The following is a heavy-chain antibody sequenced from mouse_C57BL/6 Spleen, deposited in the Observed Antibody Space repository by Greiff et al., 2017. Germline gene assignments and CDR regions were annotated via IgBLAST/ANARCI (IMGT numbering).Heavy chain of an antibody. D-gene: IGHD2-2*01. V-gene: IGHV1-82*01. Sequence: QVQLQQSGPELVKPGASVKISCKASGYAFSSSWMNWVKQRPGKGLEWIGRIYPGDGDTNYNGKFKGKATLTADKSSSTAYMQLSSLTSEDSAVYFCARRIFYGYDGDYAMDYWGQGTSVTVSS. J-gene: IGHJ4*01. CDR2: IYPGDGDT. CDR1: GYAFSSSW. CDR3: ARRIFYGYDGDYAMDY.